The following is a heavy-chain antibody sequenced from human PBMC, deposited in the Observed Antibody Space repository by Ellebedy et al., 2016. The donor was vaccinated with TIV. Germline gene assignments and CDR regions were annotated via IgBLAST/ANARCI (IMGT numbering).Heavy chain of an antibody. D-gene: IGHD6-13*01. CDR1: GFTFSSYS. CDR3: SRGIAAVMY. V-gene: IGHV3-21*01. CDR2: ITGSSSYM. Sequence: GESLKISCVVSGFTFSSYSMNWVRQAPGKGLEWVSSITGSSSYMFYADSVKGRFTISRDNAKNSLYLQMNSLRAEDTAVYYCSRGIAAVMYWGQGTLVTVSS. J-gene: IGHJ4*02.